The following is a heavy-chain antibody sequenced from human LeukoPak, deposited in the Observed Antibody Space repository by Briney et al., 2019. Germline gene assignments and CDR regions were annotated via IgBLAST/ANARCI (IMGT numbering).Heavy chain of an antibody. Sequence: PGGSLRLSCAATGFPFSSYEMNWVRQAPGKGLEWVSYISSSGSTIYYADSVKGRFTIPRDNAKNSLYLQMNSLRAEDTAVYYCARDPALLWFGELLHYYYGMDVWGKGTTVTVSS. D-gene: IGHD3-10*01. CDR3: ARDPALLWFGELLHYYYGMDV. CDR2: ISSSGSTI. CDR1: GFPFSSYE. J-gene: IGHJ6*04. V-gene: IGHV3-48*03.